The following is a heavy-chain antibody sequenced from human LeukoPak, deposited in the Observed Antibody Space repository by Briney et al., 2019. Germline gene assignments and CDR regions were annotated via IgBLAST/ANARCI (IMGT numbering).Heavy chain of an antibody. V-gene: IGHV4-34*01. CDR2: IYHSGST. CDR1: GVSFSGYY. D-gene: IGHD5-12*01. Sequence: SKTLSLTCAVYGVSFSGYYWSWIRQPPGKGLEWIGDIYHSGSTNYNPYLKSRVIISVDTSKNQFSLKLGSVTAADTAVYYCARGGYSGYLTYWGQGTLVTVSS. CDR3: ARGGYSGYLTY. J-gene: IGHJ4*02.